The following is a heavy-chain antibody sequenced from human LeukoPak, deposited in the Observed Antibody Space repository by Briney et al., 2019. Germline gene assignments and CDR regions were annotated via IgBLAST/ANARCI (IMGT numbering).Heavy chain of an antibody. J-gene: IGHJ2*01. D-gene: IGHD4-17*01. CDR1: GGSISSSSYY. CDR3: ARVETVTRYFDL. CDR2: IYYSGST. V-gene: IGHV4-39*07. Sequence: PSETLSLTCTVSGGSISSSSYYWGWIRQPPGKGLEWIGSIYYSGSTYYNPSLKSRVTISVDTSKNQFSLKLSSVTAADTAVYYCARVETVTRYFDLWGRGTLVTVSS.